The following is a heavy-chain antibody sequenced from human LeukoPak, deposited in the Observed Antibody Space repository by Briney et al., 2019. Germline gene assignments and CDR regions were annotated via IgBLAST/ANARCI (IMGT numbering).Heavy chain of an antibody. Sequence: SGGSLRLSCAASGFTVSSNYMSWVRQAPGKGLEWVSVIYSGGSTYYADSVKGRFTISRDNSKNTLYLQMNSLRAEDTAVYYCARDSTGLLGAFDIWGQGTMVTVSS. CDR3: ARDSTGLLGAFDI. CDR1: GFTVSSNY. D-gene: IGHD3-22*01. J-gene: IGHJ3*02. V-gene: IGHV3-53*01. CDR2: IYSGGST.